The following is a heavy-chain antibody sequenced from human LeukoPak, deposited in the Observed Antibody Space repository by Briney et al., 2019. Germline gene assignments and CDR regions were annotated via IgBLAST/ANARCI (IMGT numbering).Heavy chain of an antibody. CDR3: ARPARQWGSAPGAFDI. V-gene: IGHV4-59*01. Sequence: PSETLSLTCTVSGGSISSYYWGWIRQPPGKGLEWIGYIYYSGSTNYNPSLKSRVTISVDTSKNQFSLKLSSVTAADTAVYYCARPARQWGSAPGAFDIWGQGTMVTVSS. CDR1: GGSISSYY. J-gene: IGHJ3*02. D-gene: IGHD3-16*01. CDR2: IYYSGST.